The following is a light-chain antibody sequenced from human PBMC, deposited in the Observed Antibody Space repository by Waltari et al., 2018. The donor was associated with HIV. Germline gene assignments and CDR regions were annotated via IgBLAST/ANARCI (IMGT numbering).Light chain of an antibody. CDR1: ISNIGSKT. V-gene: IGLV1-44*01. CDR3: AAWDDSLNSYV. Sequence: QSALTQSPSASGTPGQRVIISCSGTISNIGSKTVNWYRQLPGTAPKLLIYRDVKRPSGVPDRFSGSKSGTSASLAISGLQSEDEADYYCAAWDDSLNSYVFGPGTKVTVL. J-gene: IGLJ1*01. CDR2: RDV.